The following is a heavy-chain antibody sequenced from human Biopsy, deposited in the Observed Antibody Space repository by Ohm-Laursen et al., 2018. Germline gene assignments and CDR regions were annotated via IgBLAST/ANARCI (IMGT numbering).Heavy chain of an antibody. Sequence: TLSLTWAVSGGSISNNNYYWGWIRQPPGKGLEWIGSIFYRGSTHYKPSLKSRVNISVDTSKNQFSLKLNSVTAAETAVYYCARDYDTSGYYYVSWGQGTLVTVSS. J-gene: IGHJ5*02. V-gene: IGHV4-39*01. CDR2: IFYRGST. CDR1: GGSISNNNYY. D-gene: IGHD3-22*01. CDR3: ARDYDTSGYYYVS.